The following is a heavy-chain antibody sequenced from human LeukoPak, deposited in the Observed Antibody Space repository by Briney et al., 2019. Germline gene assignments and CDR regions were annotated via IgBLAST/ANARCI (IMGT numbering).Heavy chain of an antibody. CDR2: INPNSGGT. J-gene: IGHJ5*02. CDR3: ARDPIDYYDSSGYWKSDNWFDP. D-gene: IGHD3-22*01. CDR1: GYTFTGYY. Sequence: GASVKVSCKASGYTFTGYYMHWVRQAPGQGLEWMGWINPNSGGTNYAQKFQGRVTMTRDRSISTAYMELSRLRSDDTAVYYCARDPIDYYDSSGYWKSDNWFDPWGQGTLVTVSS. V-gene: IGHV1-2*02.